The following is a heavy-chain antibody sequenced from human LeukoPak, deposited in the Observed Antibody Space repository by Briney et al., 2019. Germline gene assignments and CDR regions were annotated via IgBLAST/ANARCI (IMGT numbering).Heavy chain of an antibody. CDR2: ISWNSGSI. D-gene: IGHD4-23*01. CDR3: ARGRPHGNDY. J-gene: IGHJ4*02. V-gene: IGHV3-9*01. CDR1: GFTFDDYA. Sequence: QPGGSLRLSCAASGFTFDDYAIHWVRQAPGKGLEWVSGISWNSGSIDYADSVKGRFTISRDNAKNTLYLQMNSLRVEDTAVYYCARGRPHGNDYWGQGTLVTVSS.